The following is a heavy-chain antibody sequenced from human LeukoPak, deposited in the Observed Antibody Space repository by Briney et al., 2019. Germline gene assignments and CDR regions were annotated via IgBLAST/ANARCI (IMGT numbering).Heavy chain of an antibody. D-gene: IGHD6-6*01. CDR3: ARDSSIAAHYYYYYGMDV. CDR1: GGTFSSYA. V-gene: IGHV1-69*13. CDR2: IIPIFGTA. J-gene: IGHJ6*02. Sequence: ASVTVSCKASGGTFSSYAISWVRQAPGQGLEWMGWIIPIFGTANYAQKFQGRVTITADESTSTAYMELSSLRSEDTAVYYCARDSSIAAHYYYYYGMDVWGQGTTVTVSS.